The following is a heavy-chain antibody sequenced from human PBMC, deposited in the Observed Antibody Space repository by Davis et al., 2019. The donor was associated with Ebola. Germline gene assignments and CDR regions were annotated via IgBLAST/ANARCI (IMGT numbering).Heavy chain of an antibody. CDR2: FDPEDGDT. CDR3: APLSGRLWLYHWFDP. D-gene: IGHD3-10*01. CDR1: GYTLSELS. Sequence: ASVKVSCKVSGYTLSELSMHWVRQAPGKGLEWMGGFDPEDGDTIYAQKFQGRVTMTEDTSTNTAYMELSSLRSEDTAVYYCAPLSGRLWLYHWFDPWGQGTLVTVSS. J-gene: IGHJ5*02. V-gene: IGHV1-24*01.